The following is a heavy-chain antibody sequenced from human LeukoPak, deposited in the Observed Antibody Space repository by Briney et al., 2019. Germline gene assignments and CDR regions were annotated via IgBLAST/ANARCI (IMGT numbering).Heavy chain of an antibody. CDR2: ISGSGGST. CDR3: AKAWDYGLNYYYYGMDV. Sequence: GGSLRLSCAASGFTFSSYAMSWVRQAPGKGLEWVSAISGSGGSTYYTDSVKGRFTISRDNSKNTLYLQMNSLRAEDTAVYYCAKAWDYGLNYYYYGMDVWGQGTTVTVSS. CDR1: GFTFSSYA. V-gene: IGHV3-23*01. D-gene: IGHD4-17*01. J-gene: IGHJ6*02.